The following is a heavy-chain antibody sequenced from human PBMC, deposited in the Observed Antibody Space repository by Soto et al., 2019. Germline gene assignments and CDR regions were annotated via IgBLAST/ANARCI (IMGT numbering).Heavy chain of an antibody. Sequence: QVQLVQSGAEVKKPGSSVKVSCKASGGTFSSYAISWVRQAPGQGLEWMGGIIPIFGTANYAQKFQGRVTITADESTSTAYMELSSLRSEDTDVYYCASAPSASYYYDSSGYYYLFDYWGQGTLVTVSS. J-gene: IGHJ4*02. CDR2: IIPIFGTA. D-gene: IGHD3-22*01. V-gene: IGHV1-69*01. CDR3: ASAPSASYYYDSSGYYYLFDY. CDR1: GGTFSSYA.